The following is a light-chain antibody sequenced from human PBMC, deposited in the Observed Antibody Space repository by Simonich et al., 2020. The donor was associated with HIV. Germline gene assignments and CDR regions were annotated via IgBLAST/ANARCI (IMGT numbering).Light chain of an antibody. Sequence: DIVMTQSPHSLAVSLGERATTNCKSSQSVLYSSNNNNNLAWYHQKPGHPPNLLISWASTLESGVPDRFSASGSGTDFTLTIRRLQAEDVAIYYCQQYYSTPPTFGQGTKVEIK. CDR2: WAS. J-gene: IGKJ1*01. V-gene: IGKV4-1*01. CDR3: QQYYSTPPT. CDR1: QSVLYSSNNNNN.